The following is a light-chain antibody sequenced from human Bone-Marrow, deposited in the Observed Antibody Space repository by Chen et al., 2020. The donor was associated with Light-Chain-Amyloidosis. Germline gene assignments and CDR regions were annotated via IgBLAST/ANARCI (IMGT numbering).Light chain of an antibody. CDR3: CSYAGSSTFV. Sequence: QSPLTQPPSGPGSPVQSLTISCTGTSSDVGSYNLVSWYQQHPGKAPKLMIYEVSKRPSGVSNRFSGSKSGNTASLTISGLQAEDEADYYCCSYAGSSTFVFGGGTKLTVL. CDR2: EVS. CDR1: SSDVGSYNL. J-gene: IGLJ3*02. V-gene: IGLV2-23*02.